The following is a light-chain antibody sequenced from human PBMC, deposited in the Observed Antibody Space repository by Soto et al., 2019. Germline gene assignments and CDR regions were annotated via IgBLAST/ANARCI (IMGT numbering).Light chain of an antibody. CDR2: SAF. J-gene: IGKJ5*01. V-gene: IGKV3-11*01. CDR1: QSVGTD. CDR3: QQRSNWPPSIT. Sequence: EIVLTQSPATLSLSPGERATLSCRASQSVGTDLGWYQQKPGQPPRLLIYSAFQRATGVPARFSGSGSGTDFTLTISSLEPEDFAVYYCQQRSNWPPSITFGQGTRLEIK.